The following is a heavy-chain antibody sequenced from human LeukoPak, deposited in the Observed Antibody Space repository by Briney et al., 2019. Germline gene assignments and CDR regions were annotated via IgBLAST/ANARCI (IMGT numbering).Heavy chain of an antibody. J-gene: IGHJ4*02. V-gene: IGHV4-34*01. CDR1: GGSFSGYY. Sequence: TSETLSLTCAVYGGSFSGYYWSWIRQPPGKGLEWIGEINHSGSTNYNPSLKSRVTISVDTSKNQFSLKLSSVTAADTAVYYCARAPGYYDSSGTPEGLDYWGQGTLVTVSS. CDR2: INHSGST. CDR3: ARAPGYYDSSGTPEGLDY. D-gene: IGHD3-22*01.